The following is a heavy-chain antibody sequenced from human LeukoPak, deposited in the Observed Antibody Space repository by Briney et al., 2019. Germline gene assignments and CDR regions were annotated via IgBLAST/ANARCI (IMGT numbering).Heavy chain of an antibody. Sequence: GGSLRLSCAASGFTFSSYAIHWVRQAPGKGLEWVAVISYDGSNNYYADSVKGRFTISREKSKNTLYLQMNSLRAEDTAVYYCAREGYSSGWYDYWGQGTLVTVSS. CDR3: AREGYSSGWYDY. D-gene: IGHD6-19*01. CDR1: GFTFSSYA. CDR2: ISYDGSNN. J-gene: IGHJ4*02. V-gene: IGHV3-30-3*01.